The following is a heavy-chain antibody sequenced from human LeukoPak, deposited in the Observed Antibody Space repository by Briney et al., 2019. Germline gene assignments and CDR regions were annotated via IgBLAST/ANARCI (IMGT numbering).Heavy chain of an antibody. CDR2: IYYSGST. J-gene: IGHJ4*02. CDR1: GGSISSSSYY. CDR3: ARLPWDGYSGYYFDY. Sequence: PLETLSLTCTVSGGSISSSSYYWGWIRQPPGKGLEWIGSIYYSGSTYYNPSLKSRVTISVDTSKNQFSLKLSSVTAADTAVYYCARLPWDGYSGYYFDYWGQGTLVTVSS. V-gene: IGHV4-39*01. D-gene: IGHD5-12*01.